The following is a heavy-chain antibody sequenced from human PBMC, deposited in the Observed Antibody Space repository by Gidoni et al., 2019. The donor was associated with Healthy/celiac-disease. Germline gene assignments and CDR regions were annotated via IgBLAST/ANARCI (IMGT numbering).Heavy chain of an antibody. CDR1: GFTFPSSA. V-gene: IGHV1-58*01. CDR2: YVVGSGNT. Sequence: QMQLVQSGPEVKKPGTSVKVSCKASGFTFPSSAGQWVRQARGQRLEWIGWYVVGSGNTNYAQKFQERVTITRDMSTSTAYMELSSLRSEDTAVYYCAAARTQTSIIYYFDYWGQGTLVTVSS. J-gene: IGHJ4*02. CDR3: AAARTQTSIIYYFDY.